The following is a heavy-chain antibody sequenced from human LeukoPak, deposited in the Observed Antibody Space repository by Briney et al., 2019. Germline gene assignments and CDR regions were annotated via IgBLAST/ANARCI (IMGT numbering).Heavy chain of an antibody. CDR1: GGSFSGYY. CDR2: INHSGST. D-gene: IGHD3-3*01. Sequence: SETLSLTCAVYGGSFSGYYWSWIRQPPGKGLEWIGEINHSGSTNYNPSLKSRVTISVDTSKNQFSLKLSSVTAADTAVYYCARMTLEWLLSLYYYYYMDVWGKGTTVTVSS. CDR3: ARMTLEWLLSLYYYYYMDV. J-gene: IGHJ6*03. V-gene: IGHV4-34*01.